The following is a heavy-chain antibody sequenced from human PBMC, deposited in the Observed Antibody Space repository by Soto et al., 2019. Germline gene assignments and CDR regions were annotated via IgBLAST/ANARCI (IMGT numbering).Heavy chain of an antibody. D-gene: IGHD5-12*01. CDR3: ARDERIVATQMGYYYGMDV. Sequence: QVQLVQSGAEVKKPGSSVKVSCKASGGTFSSYAISWVRQAPGQGLEWMGGIIPIFGTANYAQKFQGRVTITADESTSTAYMELSSLRSEDTAVYYCARDERIVATQMGYYYGMDVWGQGTTVTVSS. J-gene: IGHJ6*02. CDR1: GGTFSSYA. V-gene: IGHV1-69*01. CDR2: IIPIFGTA.